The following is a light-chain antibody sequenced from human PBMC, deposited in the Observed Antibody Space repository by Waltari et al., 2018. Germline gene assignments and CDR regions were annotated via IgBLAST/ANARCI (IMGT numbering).Light chain of an antibody. CDR3: FSADSSGNQWV. J-gene: IGLJ3*02. CDR1: AVQEKY. V-gene: IGLV3-10*01. CDR2: EDS. Sequence: SYYLTQSPSVSVSPGQTARITCSGDAVQEKYVYWFQQRPGQSPVVIIYEDSKRPSGIPERFSGSSSGTVATLTLSGAQVEDDSDYYCFSADSSGNQWVFGGGTRLTVL.